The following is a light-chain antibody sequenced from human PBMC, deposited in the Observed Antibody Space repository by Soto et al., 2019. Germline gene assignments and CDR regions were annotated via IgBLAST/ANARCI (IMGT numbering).Light chain of an antibody. V-gene: IGKV3-15*01. Sequence: EIVMTQSPATLSVSPGERVTLSCRASQSVGSKLAWYQQKPGQAPRLLISGASTRATGIPARFSGSGSGTEFNLIIDSLQSEDFAVYYCQQYNNWLLTFGGGTKLEIK. CDR3: QQYNNWLLT. CDR2: GAS. CDR1: QSVGSK. J-gene: IGKJ4*01.